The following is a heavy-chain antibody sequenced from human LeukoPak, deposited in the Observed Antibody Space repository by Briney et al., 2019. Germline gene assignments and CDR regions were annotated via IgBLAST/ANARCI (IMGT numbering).Heavy chain of an antibody. J-gene: IGHJ5*02. D-gene: IGHD1-20*01. V-gene: IGHV4-59*01. CDR3: ARRYNWNDNWFDP. CDR1: GVSISSYY. CDR2: IYYSGIT. Sequence: SETLSLTCTVSGVSISSYYWSWIRQPPGKGLEWIGYIYYSGITNYNPSLKSRVTISVDTSKKHFSLKLSSVTAADTAVYYCARRYNWNDNWFDPWGQGTLVTVSS.